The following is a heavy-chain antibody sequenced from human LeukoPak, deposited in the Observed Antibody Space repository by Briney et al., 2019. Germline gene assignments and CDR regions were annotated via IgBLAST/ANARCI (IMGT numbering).Heavy chain of an antibody. Sequence: PGGSLRLSCAASGFTFSSYGMHWVRQAPGKGLEWVAVISYDGSNKYYADSVKGRFTISRDNSKNTLYLQMNSLRAEDTAVYYCAKGGALICSSTSCEHLDYWGQGNLVTVSS. CDR2: ISYDGSNK. D-gene: IGHD2-2*01. CDR1: GFTFSSYG. J-gene: IGHJ4*02. CDR3: AKGGALICSSTSCEHLDY. V-gene: IGHV3-30*18.